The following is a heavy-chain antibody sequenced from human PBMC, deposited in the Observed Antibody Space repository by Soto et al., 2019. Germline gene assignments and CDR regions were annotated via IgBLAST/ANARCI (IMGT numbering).Heavy chain of an antibody. CDR1: GYTSTSYA. J-gene: IGHJ4*02. V-gene: IGHV1-3*02. D-gene: IGHD6-13*01. CDR2: SNAGNGNT. Sequence: ASVKVSCKASGYTSTSYAMHWVRQAPGQRLEWMGWSNAGNGNTKYSQEFQGRVTITRDTSASTAYMELSSLRSEDMAVYYCARGAYSSSWALFDYWGQGTLVTVSS. CDR3: ARGAYSSSWALFDY.